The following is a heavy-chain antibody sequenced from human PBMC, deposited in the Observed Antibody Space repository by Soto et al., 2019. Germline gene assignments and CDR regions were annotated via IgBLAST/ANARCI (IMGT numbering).Heavy chain of an antibody. CDR3: TREGKSNYGKFYYYYYGMDV. Sequence: HPGGSLRLSCTASGFTFGVYAMSWVRQAPGKGLEWVGFIRSKAYGGTTEYAASVKGRFTISRDDSKSIAYLQMNSLKTEDTAVYYCTREGKSNYGKFYYYYYGMDVWGQGTTVTVSS. CDR2: IRSKAYGGTT. D-gene: IGHD4-4*01. V-gene: IGHV3-49*04. J-gene: IGHJ6*02. CDR1: GFTFGVYA.